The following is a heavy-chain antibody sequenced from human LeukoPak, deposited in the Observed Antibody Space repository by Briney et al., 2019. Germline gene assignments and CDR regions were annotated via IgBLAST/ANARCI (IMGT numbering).Heavy chain of an antibody. D-gene: IGHD6-13*01. CDR2: ISYDGSNK. CDR1: GFTFSSYA. Sequence: GGSLRLSCAASGFTFSSYAMHWVRQAPGKGLEWVAVISYDGSNKYYADSVKGRFTISRDNSKNTLYLQMNSLRAEDTAVYYCARDLHGYFAFDIWGQGTMVTVSS. J-gene: IGHJ3*02. CDR3: ARDLHGYFAFDI. V-gene: IGHV3-30*14.